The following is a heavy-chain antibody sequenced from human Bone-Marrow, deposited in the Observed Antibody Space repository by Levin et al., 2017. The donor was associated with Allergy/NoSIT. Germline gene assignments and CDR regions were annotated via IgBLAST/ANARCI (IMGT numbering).Heavy chain of an antibody. Sequence: PGESLKISCAASGFTFSSYSMKWVRQAPGKGLEWVSDISSNGGDIYYADSVKGRFTISRDNARKSLHLQMNNLRVEDTAVYYFAREVPFGDVGLTQPWGQGTLVTVSS. J-gene: IGHJ5*02. CDR1: GFTFSSYS. V-gene: IGHV3-21*01. CDR3: AREVPFGDVGLTQP. D-gene: IGHD3-3*01. CDR2: ISSNGGDI.